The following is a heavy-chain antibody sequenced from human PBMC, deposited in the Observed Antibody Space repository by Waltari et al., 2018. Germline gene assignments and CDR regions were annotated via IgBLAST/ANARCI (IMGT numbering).Heavy chain of an antibody. CDR1: GFTFSSYS. CDR2: ISSSSSYI. V-gene: IGHV3-21*01. J-gene: IGHJ4*02. D-gene: IGHD5-12*01. CDR3: ARGRDGYNYYFDY. Sequence: EVQLVESGGGLVKPGGSLRLSCAASGFTFSSYSMNWVRQAPGNGLEWVSSISSSSSYIYYADSVKGRFTISRDNAKNSLYLQMNSLRAEDTAVYYCARGRDGYNYYFDYWGQGTLVTVSS.